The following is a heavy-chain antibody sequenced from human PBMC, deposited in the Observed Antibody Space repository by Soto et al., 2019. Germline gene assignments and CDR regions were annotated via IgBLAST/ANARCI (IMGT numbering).Heavy chain of an antibody. CDR3: ARDCQRYSSSPGHLEY. D-gene: IGHD6-6*01. CDR2: IYYSGTT. J-gene: IGHJ4*02. V-gene: IGHV4-30-4*01. CDR1: GDSISSGDYY. Sequence: QVQLQESGPGLVQPSQTLSLTCTVSGDSISSGDYYWSWVRQSPGKGLEWIGCIYYSGTTYYNPSIETRLTMSVDTSKNQFSLRLSAVNAADTAMYFCARDCQRYSSSPGHLEYGGQGTLVTVSS.